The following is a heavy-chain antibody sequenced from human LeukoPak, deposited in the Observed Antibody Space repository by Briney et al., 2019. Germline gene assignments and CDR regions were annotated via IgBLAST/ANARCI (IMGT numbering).Heavy chain of an antibody. CDR3: ARGDTYYYYMDV. CDR2: IFYSGRN. Sequence: SETLSLTCIVSGDSIRDYYWTWIRQPPGQGLEWIGYIFYSGRNNYNPSLKSRVTISLDTSKNQFSLKLRSVTAADTAVYYCARGDTYYYYMDVWGKGTTVTVSS. V-gene: IGHV4-59*01. CDR1: GDSIRDYY. J-gene: IGHJ6*03.